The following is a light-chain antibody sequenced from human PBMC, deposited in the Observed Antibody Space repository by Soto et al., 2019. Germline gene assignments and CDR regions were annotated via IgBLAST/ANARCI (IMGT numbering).Light chain of an antibody. J-gene: IGLJ2*01. V-gene: IGLV1-40*01. CDR2: DNR. Sequence: QSLLTQRPSVSGAPGQRVTISCTGSSSNIGAGYDVHWYQQLPGTAPKLLIYDNRNRPSGVPDRFSGSKSGTSASLAITGLQAEDEADCYCQSFDSSLSDSVFGGGTKLTVL. CDR3: QSFDSSLSDSV. CDR1: SSNIGAGYD.